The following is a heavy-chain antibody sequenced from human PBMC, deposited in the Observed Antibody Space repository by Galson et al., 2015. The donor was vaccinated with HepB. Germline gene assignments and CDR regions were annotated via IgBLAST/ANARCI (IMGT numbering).Heavy chain of an antibody. CDR2: ITSNGGMT. Sequence: SLRLSCAASGFTFSSYAMHWVRQAPGKGLEYVSSITSNGGMTYYADPVKGRFSISRDNSKNTLYLQMGSLRADDMAVYYCAKGVLSWGGGGFDCWGQGTLVTVSS. J-gene: IGHJ4*02. CDR1: GFTFSSYA. D-gene: IGHD2/OR15-2a*01. V-gene: IGHV3-64*02. CDR3: AKGVLSWGGGGFDC.